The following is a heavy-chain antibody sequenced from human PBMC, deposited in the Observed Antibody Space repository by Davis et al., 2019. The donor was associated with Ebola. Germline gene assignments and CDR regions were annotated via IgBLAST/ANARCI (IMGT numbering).Heavy chain of an antibody. D-gene: IGHD3-3*01. J-gene: IGHJ4*02. CDR3: AKDFRPITIFGVVIRRSY. CDR2: IKQDGSEK. Sequence: GGSLRLSCAASGFTFSSYWMSWVRQAPGKGLEWVANIKQDGSEKYYADSVKGRFTISRDNSKNTLYLQMNSLRAEDTAVYYCAKDFRPITIFGVVIRRSYWGQGTLVTVSS. CDR1: GFTFSSYW. V-gene: IGHV3-7*01.